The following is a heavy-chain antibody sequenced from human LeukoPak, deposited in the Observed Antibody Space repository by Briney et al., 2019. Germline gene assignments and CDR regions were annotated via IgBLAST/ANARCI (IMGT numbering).Heavy chain of an antibody. V-gene: IGHV3-30*03. CDR2: ISYDGSNK. Sequence: GRSLRLSCAASGFTFSHYGVHWVRQAPGKGLERVAVISYDGSNKYYADSVKGRFTISRDNSKNTVFLQMNSLRAEDTAVYYCARVYDSSGYEFDYWGQGTLVTVSS. CDR3: ARVYDSSGYEFDY. D-gene: IGHD3-22*01. CDR1: GFTFSHYG. J-gene: IGHJ4*02.